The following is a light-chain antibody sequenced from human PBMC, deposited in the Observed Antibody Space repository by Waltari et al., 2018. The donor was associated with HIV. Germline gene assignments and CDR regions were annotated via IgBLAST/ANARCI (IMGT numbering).Light chain of an antibody. V-gene: IGLV3-25*03. CDR2: KDS. CDR1: ALPRQF. J-gene: IGLJ2*01. Sequence: SYELAQPPSVSVSPGQTARLTCSGDALPRQFVYWDQQKPGPAPIVVIYKDSERPSGIPERFSGFISGTTATLTISAVQAEDEADYYCQSADITGTLGVFGGGTRLTV. CDR3: QSADITGTLGV.